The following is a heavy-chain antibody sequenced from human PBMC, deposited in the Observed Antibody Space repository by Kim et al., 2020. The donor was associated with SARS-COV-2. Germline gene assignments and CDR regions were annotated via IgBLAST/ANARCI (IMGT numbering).Heavy chain of an antibody. D-gene: IGHD6-19*01. CDR1: GFSVGRNY. CDR2: MYSDGST. Sequence: GGSLRLSCAAYGFSVGRNYMSLVRQAPGKGLEWVSLMYSDGSTYYAGSVMGRVTNARETSKNTLYLQMSSLRAEDTADFYCSRDWAVGEMSHDFFDYLR. V-gene: IGHV3-53*01. J-gene: IGHJ4*01. CDR3: SRDWAVGEMSHDFFDY.